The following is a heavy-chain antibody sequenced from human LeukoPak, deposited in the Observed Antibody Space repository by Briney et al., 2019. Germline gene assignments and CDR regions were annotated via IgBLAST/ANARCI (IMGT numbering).Heavy chain of an antibody. CDR3: ARGQRFLEWLCYDY. CDR1: GGTFSSYA. Sequence: SVKVSCKASGGTFSSYAISWVRQAPGQGLEWMGGIIPIFGTANYAQKFQGRVTITADESTSTAYMELSSLRSGDTAVYYCARGQRFLEWLCYDYWGQGTLVTVSS. V-gene: IGHV1-69*13. CDR2: IIPIFGTA. J-gene: IGHJ4*02. D-gene: IGHD3-3*01.